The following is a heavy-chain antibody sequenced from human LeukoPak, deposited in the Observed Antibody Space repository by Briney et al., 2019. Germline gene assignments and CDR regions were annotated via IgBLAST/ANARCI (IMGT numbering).Heavy chain of an antibody. D-gene: IGHD2-15*01. J-gene: IGHJ5*02. CDR2: INHSGST. V-gene: IGHV4-34*01. Sequence: SETLSLTCAVYGGSFSGYYWSWIRQPPGKGLEWIGEINHSGSTNYNPSLKSRVAISVDTSKNQFSLKLSSVTAADTAVYYCARVDCSGGSCYSRGSGWFDPRGQGTLVTVSS. CDR1: GGSFSGYY. CDR3: ARVDCSGGSCYSRGSGWFDP.